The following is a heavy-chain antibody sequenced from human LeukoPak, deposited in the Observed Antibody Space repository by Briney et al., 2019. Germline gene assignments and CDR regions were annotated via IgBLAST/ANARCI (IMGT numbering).Heavy chain of an antibody. CDR3: ARGRQWLVGDAFDI. J-gene: IGHJ3*02. CDR1: GGSISSYY. CDR2: IYYSGST. D-gene: IGHD6-19*01. V-gene: IGHV4-59*12. Sequence: SETLSLTCTVSGGSISSYYWSWIRQPPGKGLEWIGYIYYSGSTNYNPSLKSRVTISVDTSKNQFSLTVNSVTAADTAVYYCARGRQWLVGDAFDIWGQGTMVTVSS.